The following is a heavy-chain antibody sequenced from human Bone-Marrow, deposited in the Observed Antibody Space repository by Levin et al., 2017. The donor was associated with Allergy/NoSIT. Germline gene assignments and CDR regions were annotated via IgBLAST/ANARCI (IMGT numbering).Heavy chain of an antibody. CDR1: GYTFSDHY. CDR2: IKPNSGAT. V-gene: IGHV1-2*06. D-gene: IGHD2-21*01. CDR3: ARGDCGGTRCYMHADNWFDP. Sequence: ASVKVSCKASGYTFSDHYVHWVRQAPGQGLEWMGRIKPNSGATNYAQKFQGRVRMTRDTSITTVYMELNRLRSDDTAMYYCARGDCGGTRCYMHADNWFDPWGQGTLVSVSS. J-gene: IGHJ5*02.